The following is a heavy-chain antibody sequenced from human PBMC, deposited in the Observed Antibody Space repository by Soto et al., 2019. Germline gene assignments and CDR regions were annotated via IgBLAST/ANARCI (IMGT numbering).Heavy chain of an antibody. CDR2: IYYSGST. V-gene: IGHV4-59*01. CDR3: ARDRGELLYGMDV. D-gene: IGHD2-15*01. Sequence: SETLSLTCTVSGGSISSYYWSWIRQPPGKGLEWIGYIYYSGSTNYNPSLKSRVTISVDTSKNQFSLKLSSVTAADTAVYYCARDRGELLYGMDVWGQGTTVTVS. CDR1: GGSISSYY. J-gene: IGHJ6*02.